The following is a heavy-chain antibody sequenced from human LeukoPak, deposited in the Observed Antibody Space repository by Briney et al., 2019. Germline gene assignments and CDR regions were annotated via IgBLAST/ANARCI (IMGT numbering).Heavy chain of an antibody. J-gene: IGHJ4*02. CDR3: TTDPFYDSAGFAF. D-gene: IGHD5/OR15-5a*01. CDR1: GFTFSSYG. Sequence: GRSLRLSCAASGFTFSSYGMHWVRQAPGKGLEWVAVISYDGSNKYYADSVKGRFTISRDNSKNTLYLQMSSLKTEDTAAYYCTTDPFYDSAGFAFWGQGTLVTVS. V-gene: IGHV3-30*03. CDR2: ISYDGSNK.